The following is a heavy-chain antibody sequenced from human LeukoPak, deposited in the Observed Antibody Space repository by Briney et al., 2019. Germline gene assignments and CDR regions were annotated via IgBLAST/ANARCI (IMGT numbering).Heavy chain of an antibody. Sequence: GGSLRLSCTASGATFTSYWMNWVRQAPGKGLEWVANIKPDGSDKYYVDSVKGRFSISRDNANNLVYLQMSSLKASDTAMYYCARRISSSWYFDYWGQGTLVTVSS. J-gene: IGHJ4*02. CDR1: GATFTSYW. CDR3: ARRISSSWYFDY. D-gene: IGHD6-13*01. V-gene: IGHV3-7*03. CDR2: IKPDGSDK.